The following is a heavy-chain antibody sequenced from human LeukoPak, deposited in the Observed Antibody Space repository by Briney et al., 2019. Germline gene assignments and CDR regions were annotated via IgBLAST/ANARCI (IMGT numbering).Heavy chain of an antibody. D-gene: IGHD1-26*01. CDR2: IDRPAKSYAT. Sequence: GGSLRLSCAASGFTLSDSAIHWVRQASGKGLEWVGLIDRPAKSYATAYGASVGGRFTISRDDSKNTAYLQMGSLKTEDTALYYCTRDRGTYNWLDPWGQGTLVTVSS. CDR1: GFTLSDSA. V-gene: IGHV3-73*01. CDR3: TRDRGTYNWLDP. J-gene: IGHJ5*02.